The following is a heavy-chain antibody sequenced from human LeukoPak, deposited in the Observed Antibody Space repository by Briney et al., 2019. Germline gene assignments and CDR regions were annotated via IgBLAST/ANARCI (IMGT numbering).Heavy chain of an antibody. V-gene: IGHV1-2*02. CDR1: GYTFTGYY. D-gene: IGHD2-21*02. J-gene: IGHJ4*02. CDR3: ARVYCGGDCYPLDY. Sequence: ASVKASCKASGYTFTGYYMHWVRQAPGQGLEWMGWINPNSGGTNYAQKFQGRVTMTRDTSISTAYMELSRLRSDDTAVYYCARVYCGGDCYPLDYWGQGTLVTVSS. CDR2: INPNSGGT.